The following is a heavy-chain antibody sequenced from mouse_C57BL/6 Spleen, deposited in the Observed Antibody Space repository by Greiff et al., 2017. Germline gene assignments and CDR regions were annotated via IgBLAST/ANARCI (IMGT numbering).Heavy chain of an antibody. CDR2: IDPSDSYT. D-gene: IGHD1-1*01. CDR3: AREGLTHGSSLWFAY. J-gene: IGHJ3*01. Sequence: QVQLKQPGAELVRPGTSVKLSCKASGYTFTSYWMHWVKQRPGQGLEWIGVIDPSDSYTNYNQKFKGKATLTVDTSSSTAYMQLSSLTSEDSAVYYCAREGLTHGSSLWFAYWGQGTLVTVSA. V-gene: IGHV1-59*01. CDR1: GYTFTSYW.